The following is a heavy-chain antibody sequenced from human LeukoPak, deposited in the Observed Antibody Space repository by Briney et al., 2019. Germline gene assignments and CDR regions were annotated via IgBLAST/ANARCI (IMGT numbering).Heavy chain of an antibody. J-gene: IGHJ4*02. Sequence: SGTLSLTCAVSGGTISSNNWRSLVRLPPGKGLEWIGERSHTWNTNYNPSLKSRLTMSVDKSKNQFSLKLSSVTAADTALYYCARFTVPQYCTSTSCTGDYFDYWGQGTLVTVSS. CDR2: RSHTWNT. D-gene: IGHD2-2*01. V-gene: IGHV4-4*02. CDR1: GGTISSNNW. CDR3: ARFTVPQYCTSTSCTGDYFDY.